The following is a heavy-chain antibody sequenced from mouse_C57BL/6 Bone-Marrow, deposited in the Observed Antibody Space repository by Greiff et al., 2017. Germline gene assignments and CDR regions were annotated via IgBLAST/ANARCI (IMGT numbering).Heavy chain of an antibody. Sequence: EVKLEESGGGLVQPGGSLSLSCAASGFTFTDYYMSWVRQPPGKALEWLGFIRNKANGYTTEYSASVKGRFTISRDNSQRLLYLQMNALRAEDSSTYYCASGYAMDYWGQGTSVTVSS. J-gene: IGHJ4*01. CDR3: ASGYAMDY. V-gene: IGHV7-3*01. CDR1: GFTFTDYY. CDR2: IRNKANGYTT.